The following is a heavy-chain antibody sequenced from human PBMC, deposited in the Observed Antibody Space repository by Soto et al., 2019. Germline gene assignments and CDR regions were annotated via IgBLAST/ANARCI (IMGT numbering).Heavy chain of an antibody. CDR1: GFTFNSYT. CDR2: FSGRGGGT. CDR3: AKDVLEHSSSWYYFFDS. Sequence: EVKLLESGGGLVQPGGSLRLSCAASGFTFNSYTMSWVRQAPGKGLEWVSAFSGRGGGTYYADSVKGRFTISRDNSKNTLSLQMNGLRAEDTAVYYCAKDVLEHSSSWYYFFDSWSQGTLVTVSS. D-gene: IGHD6-13*01. V-gene: IGHV3-23*01. J-gene: IGHJ4*02.